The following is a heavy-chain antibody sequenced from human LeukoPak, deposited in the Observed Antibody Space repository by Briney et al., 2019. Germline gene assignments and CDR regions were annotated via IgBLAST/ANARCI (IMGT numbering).Heavy chain of an antibody. Sequence: PGGSLRLSCAASGFTFSSYSMNWVRQDPGKGLEWVSSISSSSSYIYYADSVKGRFTISRDNAKNSLYLQMNSLRAEDTAVYYCARARLSSGYYMRYWGQGTLVTVSS. V-gene: IGHV3-21*01. CDR1: GFTFSSYS. CDR3: ARARLSSGYYMRY. D-gene: IGHD3-22*01. J-gene: IGHJ4*02. CDR2: ISSSSSYI.